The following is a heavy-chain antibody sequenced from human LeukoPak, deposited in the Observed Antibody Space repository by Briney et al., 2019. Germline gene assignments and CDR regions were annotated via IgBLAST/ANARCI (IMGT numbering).Heavy chain of an antibody. Sequence: GGSLRLSCEASGYTFSSFGIHWVRQAPGKGLEWVAVISYDGSNKYYADSVKGRFTISRDNAKNSLYLQMNSLRAEDTALYYCVKDIHSSVYYLDYWGQGTLVIVSS. CDR2: ISYDGSNK. CDR3: VKDIHSSVYYLDY. D-gene: IGHD6-19*01. V-gene: IGHV3-30*18. J-gene: IGHJ4*02. CDR1: GYTFSSFG.